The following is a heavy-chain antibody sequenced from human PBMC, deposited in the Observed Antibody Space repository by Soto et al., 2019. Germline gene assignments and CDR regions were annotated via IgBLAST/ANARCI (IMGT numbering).Heavy chain of an antibody. V-gene: IGHV3-23*01. CDR1: GFTFSSYA. D-gene: IGHD4-17*01. Sequence: LRLSCAASGFTFSSYAMSWVRQAPGKGLEWVSAISGSGGSTYYADSVKGRFTISRDNSKNTLYLQMNSLRAEDTAVYYCAKDSPRALYYGDYGPYGMDVWGQGTTVTVSS. CDR3: AKDSPRALYYGDYGPYGMDV. J-gene: IGHJ6*02. CDR2: ISGSGGST.